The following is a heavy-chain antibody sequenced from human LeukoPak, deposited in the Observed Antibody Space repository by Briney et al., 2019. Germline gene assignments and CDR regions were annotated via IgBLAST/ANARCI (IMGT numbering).Heavy chain of an antibody. CDR3: ARALGTGLVDY. V-gene: IGHV4-34*01. CDR2: INHSGST. D-gene: IGHD2-8*02. CDR1: GGSFSGYY. Sequence: SETLSLTCAVYGGSFSGYYGSWIRQPPGKGLEWIGEINHSGSTNYNPSLKSRVTISVDASKNQYALKLSSVTAADTAVYYCARALGTGLVDYWGQGTLVTVSS. J-gene: IGHJ4*02.